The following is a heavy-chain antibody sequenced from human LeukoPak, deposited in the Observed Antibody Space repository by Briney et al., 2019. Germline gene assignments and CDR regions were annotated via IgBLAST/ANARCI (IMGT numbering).Heavy chain of an antibody. J-gene: IGHJ5*02. CDR2: MNPNNGNT. V-gene: IGHV1-8*01. D-gene: IGHD3-10*01. CDR1: GFTFTSYD. CDR3: VRDGEGVAISVNYWFDP. Sequence: ASVKVSCKASGFTFTSYDINWVRQASGQGLEWMGWMNPNNGNTGYAQKFQGRVTMTRDTSISTAYMELRGLRSEDTAVYYCVRDGEGVAISVNYWFDPWGPGNLVNV.